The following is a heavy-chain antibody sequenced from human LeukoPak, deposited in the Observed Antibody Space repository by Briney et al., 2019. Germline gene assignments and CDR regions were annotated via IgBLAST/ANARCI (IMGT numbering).Heavy chain of an antibody. CDR2: INSDGSST. Sequence: GGSLRLSCAASGFTFSSYWMHWVRQAPGKGLVWVSRINSDGSSTSYADSVKGRFTISRDNAKNTLYLQMNSLRSEDTAVYYCARDYGGAYFDYWGQGTLVSVSS. V-gene: IGHV3-74*01. CDR3: ARDYGGAYFDY. J-gene: IGHJ4*02. D-gene: IGHD4-23*01. CDR1: GFTFSSYW.